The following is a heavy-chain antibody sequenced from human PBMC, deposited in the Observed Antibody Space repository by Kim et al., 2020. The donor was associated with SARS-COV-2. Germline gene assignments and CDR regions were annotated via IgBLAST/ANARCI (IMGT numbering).Heavy chain of an antibody. J-gene: IGHJ3*02. V-gene: IGHV3-33*01. Sequence: GGSLRLSCAASGFTFSSYGMHWVRQAPGKGLEWVAVIWYDGSNKYYADSVKGRFTISRDNSKNTLYLQMNSLRAEDTAVYYCAGPGHYYDSSGYYHDAFDIWGQGTMVTVSS. CDR3: AGPGHYYDSSGYYHDAFDI. CDR2: IWYDGSNK. CDR1: GFTFSSYG. D-gene: IGHD3-22*01.